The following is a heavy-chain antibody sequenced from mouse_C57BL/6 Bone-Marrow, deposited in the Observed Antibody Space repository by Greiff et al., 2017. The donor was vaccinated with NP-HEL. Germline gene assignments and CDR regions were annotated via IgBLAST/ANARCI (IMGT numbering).Heavy chain of an antibody. CDR1: GFTFSDYG. D-gene: IGHD2-2*01. Sequence: DVMLVESGGGLVKPGGSLKLSCAASGFTFSDYGMHWVRQAPEKGLEWVAYISSGSSTIYYADTVKGRFTISRDNAKNTLFLQMTSLRSEDTAMYYGARRDYGYYYAMDYWGQGTSVTVSS. J-gene: IGHJ4*01. V-gene: IGHV5-17*01. CDR3: ARRDYGYYYAMDY. CDR2: ISSGSSTI.